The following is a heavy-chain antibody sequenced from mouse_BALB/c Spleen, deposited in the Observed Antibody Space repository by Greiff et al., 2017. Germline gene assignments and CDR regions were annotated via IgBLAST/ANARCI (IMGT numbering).Heavy chain of an antibody. CDR1: GYSITSDYA. CDR3: ARDDYDDAMDY. V-gene: IGHV3-2*02. J-gene: IGHJ4*01. CDR2: ISYSGST. D-gene: IGHD2-4*01. Sequence: DVKLQESGPGLVKPSQSLSLTCTVTGYSITSDYAWNWIRQFPGNKLEWMGYISYSGSTSYNPSLKSRISITRDTSKNQFFLQLNSVTTEDTATYYCARDDYDDAMDYWGQGTSVTVSS.